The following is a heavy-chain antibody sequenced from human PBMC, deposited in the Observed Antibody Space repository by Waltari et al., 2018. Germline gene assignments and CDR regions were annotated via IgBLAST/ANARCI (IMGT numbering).Heavy chain of an antibody. J-gene: IGHJ3*02. CDR1: GYTFAAYY. CDR2: INPNKSNT. V-gene: IGHV1-2*02. D-gene: IGHD3-10*01. CDR3: ARDPIIAGVFFDM. Sequence: QVQLVQSGAEVKKPGASVKVSCKTSGYTFAAYYIHWLRQAPGQSPEWMGWINPNKSNTQYAQKFQDRVTITRDKSVSTVYMELSSLKSDDTAIFYCARDPIIAGVFFDMWGQGTMVTVSS.